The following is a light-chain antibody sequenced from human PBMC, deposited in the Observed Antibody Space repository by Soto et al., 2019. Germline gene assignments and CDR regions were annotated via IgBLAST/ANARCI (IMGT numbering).Light chain of an antibody. Sequence: DLQMTPSPSSLSASVGDRVSVTCRTSQNITKFLNWYQEKPGKAPKVLIYVTSNLENGVPSRFSGSGSGTHFTLSISSLQPEDFATYYCQQTFSAPGTFGPGTRVEVK. CDR1: QNITKF. V-gene: IGKV1-39*01. CDR3: QQTFSAPGT. J-gene: IGKJ1*01. CDR2: VTS.